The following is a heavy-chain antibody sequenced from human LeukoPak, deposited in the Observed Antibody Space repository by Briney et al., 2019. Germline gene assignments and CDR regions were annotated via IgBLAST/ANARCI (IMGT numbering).Heavy chain of an antibody. CDR2: INHSGST. CDR3: ARRGVFGELDY. CDR1: GGSFSGYY. J-gene: IGHJ4*02. D-gene: IGHD3-10*02. V-gene: IGHV4-34*01. Sequence: SETLSLTCAVYGGSFSGYYWSWIRQPPGKGLEWIGEINHSGSTNYNPSLKSRVTISVDTSKNQFSLKLSSVTAADTAVYYCARRGVFGELDYGGQGTLVTISS.